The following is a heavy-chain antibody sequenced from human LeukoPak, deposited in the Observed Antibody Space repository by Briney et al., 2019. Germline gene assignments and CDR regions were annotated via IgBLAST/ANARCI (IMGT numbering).Heavy chain of an antibody. J-gene: IGHJ4*02. CDR3: ARRPMTTVTTGYY. V-gene: IGHV4-4*02. CDR1: GGSISSSNW. CDR2: IYHSGST. Sequence: SETLSPTCAVSGGSISSSNWWSWVRQPPGKGLEWIGEIYHSGSTNYNPSLKSRVTISVDKSKNQFSLKLSSVTAADTAVYYCARRPMTTVTTGYYWGQGTLVTVSS. D-gene: IGHD4-17*01.